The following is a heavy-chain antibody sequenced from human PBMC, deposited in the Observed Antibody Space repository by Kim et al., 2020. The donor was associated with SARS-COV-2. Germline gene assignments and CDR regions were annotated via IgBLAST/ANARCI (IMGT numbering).Heavy chain of an antibody. CDR3: ARDLETRLGYSYGTLFWFDP. D-gene: IGHD5-18*01. Sequence: GGSLRLSCAASGFTFSSYWMSWVRQAPGKGLEWVANIKQDGSEKYYVDSVKGRFTISRDNAKNSLYLQMNSLRAEDTAVYYCARDLETRLGYSYGTLFWFDPWGQGTLVTVSS. J-gene: IGHJ5*02. V-gene: IGHV3-7*01. CDR2: IKQDGSEK. CDR1: GFTFSSYW.